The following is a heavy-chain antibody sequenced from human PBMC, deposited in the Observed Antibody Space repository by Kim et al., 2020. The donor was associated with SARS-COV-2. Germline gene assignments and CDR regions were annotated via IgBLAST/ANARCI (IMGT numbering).Heavy chain of an antibody. CDR1: GGSISSSSYY. CDR2: IYYSGST. D-gene: IGHD6-19*01. CDR3: GAVAGTWKGVN. J-gene: IGHJ4*02. Sequence: SETLSLTCTVSGGSISSSSYYWGWIRQPPGKGLEWIGSIYYSGSTYYNPSLKSRVTISVDTSKNQFSLKLSSVTAADTAVYYCGAVAGTWKGVNWGQGTLVTVSS. V-gene: IGHV4-39*01.